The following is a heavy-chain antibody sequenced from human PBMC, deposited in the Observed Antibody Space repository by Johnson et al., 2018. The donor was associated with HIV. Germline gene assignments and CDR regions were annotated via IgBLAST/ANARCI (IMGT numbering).Heavy chain of an antibody. D-gene: IGHD1-7*01. Sequence: VQLVECGGGLVQPGGSLRLSCAASGFTFSSYAMSWVRQAPGQGLEWVSAISGSGGSTYYADSVKGRFTIARDNYKNTLFLQMNSLRTEDPAVYYCGRSHTWNFLDAYDIWGQGTMVTVSS. CDR3: GRSHTWNFLDAYDI. J-gene: IGHJ3*02. V-gene: IGHV3-23*04. CDR2: ISGSGGST. CDR1: GFTFSSYA.